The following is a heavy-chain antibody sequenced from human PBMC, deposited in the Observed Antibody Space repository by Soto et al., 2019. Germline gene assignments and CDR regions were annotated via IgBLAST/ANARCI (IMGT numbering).Heavy chain of an antibody. Sequence: GASVKVSCKASGGTFSSYAISWVRQAPGQGLEWMGGIIPIFGTANYAQKFQGRATITADESTSTAYMELSSLRSEDTAVYYCARAEDQLLWPASSPWGQGTLVTVSS. J-gene: IGHJ5*02. V-gene: IGHV1-69*13. CDR3: ARAEDQLLWPASSP. D-gene: IGHD2-2*01. CDR1: GGTFSSYA. CDR2: IIPIFGTA.